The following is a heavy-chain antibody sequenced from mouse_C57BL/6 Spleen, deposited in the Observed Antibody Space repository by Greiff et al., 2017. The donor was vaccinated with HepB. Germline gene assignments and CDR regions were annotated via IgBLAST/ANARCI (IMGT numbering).Heavy chain of an antibody. V-gene: IGHV1-81*01. CDR3: ITTVVATKDYAMDY. CDR1: GYTFTSYG. D-gene: IGHD1-1*01. J-gene: IGHJ4*01. Sequence: QVQLKQSGAELARPGASVKLSCKASGYTFTSYGISWVKQRTGQGLEWIGEIYPRSGNTYYNEKFKGKATLTADKSSSTAYMELRSLTSEDSAVYFCITTVVATKDYAMDYWGQGTSVTVSS. CDR2: IYPRSGNT.